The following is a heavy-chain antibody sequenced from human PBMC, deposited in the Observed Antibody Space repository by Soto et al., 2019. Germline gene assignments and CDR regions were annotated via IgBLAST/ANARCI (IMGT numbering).Heavy chain of an antibody. D-gene: IGHD4-17*01. CDR2: IYHSGST. Sequence: SETLSLTCAVSGGSISSGGYSWSWIRQPPGKGLEWIGYIYHSGSTYYNPSLKSRVTLSVDTSKNQFSLKLSSVTAADTAVYYCARSEATVLDYWGQGTLVTVSS. J-gene: IGHJ4*02. CDR1: GGSISSGGYS. V-gene: IGHV4-30-2*01. CDR3: ARSEATVLDY.